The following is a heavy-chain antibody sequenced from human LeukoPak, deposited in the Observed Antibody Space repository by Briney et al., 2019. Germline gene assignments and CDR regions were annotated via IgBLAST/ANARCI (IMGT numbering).Heavy chain of an antibody. CDR1: GGSFSGDY. Sequence: SETLSLTCTLYGGSFSGDYWSWIRQPPGKGLEWIGYIYYSGSTNYNPSLKSRVTISVDTSKNQFSLKLSSVTAADTAVYYCARSPARLTAMVTGWGQGTLVTVSS. CDR2: IYYSGST. V-gene: IGHV4-59*01. J-gene: IGHJ4*02. CDR3: ARSPARLTAMVTG. D-gene: IGHD5-18*01.